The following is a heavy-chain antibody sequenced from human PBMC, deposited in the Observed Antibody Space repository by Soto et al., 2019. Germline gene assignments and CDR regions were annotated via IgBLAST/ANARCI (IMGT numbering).Heavy chain of an antibody. V-gene: IGHV4-30-4*01. Sequence: QVQLQESGPGLVKPSQTLSLTCTVSGGSIISGDYYWSWIRQPPGKGLVWIGYIYDSGSTYYNSSLKSRVNITLYLSMNQFSLKLASVTAADTALYYCARDNGVGPWGQGTLVTVSS. D-gene: IGHD2-8*01. CDR2: IYDSGST. CDR1: GGSIISGDYY. CDR3: ARDNGVGP. J-gene: IGHJ5*02.